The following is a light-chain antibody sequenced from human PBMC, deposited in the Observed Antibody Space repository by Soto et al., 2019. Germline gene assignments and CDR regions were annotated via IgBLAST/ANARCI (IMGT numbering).Light chain of an antibody. Sequence: EIVLTQSPATLSLSPGERATLSCRASQSVGGYLAWYQQRPGQAPRVLIYDASNRATGIPDRFSGSGSGTDFTLTISSLEPEDFAVYYCQQRSSWPPTITFGQGTRLEIK. CDR1: QSVGGY. J-gene: IGKJ5*01. CDR3: QQRSSWPPTIT. CDR2: DAS. V-gene: IGKV3-11*01.